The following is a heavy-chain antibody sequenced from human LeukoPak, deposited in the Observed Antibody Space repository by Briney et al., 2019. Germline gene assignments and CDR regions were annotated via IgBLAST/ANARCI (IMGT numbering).Heavy chain of an antibody. CDR2: INHSGST. V-gene: IGHV4-34*01. Sequence: SETLSLTCAVYGGSFSGYYWSWIRQPPGKGLEWIGEINHSGSTNYNPSLKSRVTISVDTSKNQFSLKLSSVTAADTAVYYCARVSSSWTYIDYWGQGTLVTVSS. D-gene: IGHD6-13*01. CDR3: ARVSSSWTYIDY. CDR1: GGSFSGYY. J-gene: IGHJ4*02.